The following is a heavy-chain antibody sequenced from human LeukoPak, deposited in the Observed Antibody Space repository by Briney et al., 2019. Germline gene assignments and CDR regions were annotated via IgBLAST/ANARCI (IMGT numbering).Heavy chain of an antibody. J-gene: IGHJ6*02. CDR3: AKIRVAGPFYDYYGMDV. CDR2: ISGSGGST. D-gene: IGHD6-19*01. V-gene: IGHV3-23*01. Sequence: GGSLRLSCAASGFTFSSYAMSWVRQAPGKGLEWVSAISGSGGSTYYADSVKGRFTISRDNSKNTLYLQMNSLRAEDTAVYYCAKIRVAGPFYDYYGMDVWGQGTTVTVSS. CDR1: GFTFSSYA.